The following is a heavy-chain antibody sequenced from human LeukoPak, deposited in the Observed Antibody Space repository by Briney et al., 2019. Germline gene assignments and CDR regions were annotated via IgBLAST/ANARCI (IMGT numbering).Heavy chain of an antibody. V-gene: IGHV1-46*01. J-gene: IGHJ5*02. CDR1: GCTFTSYY. D-gene: IGHD4-17*01. CDR3: ARDLFSRVTTNWFDP. CDR2: INPSGGST. Sequence: ASVKVSCKASGCTFTSYYMHWVRQAPGQGLEWMGIINPSGGSTSYAQKFQGRVTMTRDTSTSTVYMELSSLRSEDTAVYYCARDLFSRVTTNWFDPWGQGTLVTVSS.